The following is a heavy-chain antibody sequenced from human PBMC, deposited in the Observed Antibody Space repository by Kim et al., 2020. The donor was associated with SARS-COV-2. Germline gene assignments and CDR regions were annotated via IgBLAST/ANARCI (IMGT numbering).Heavy chain of an antibody. Sequence: GGSLRLSCAASGFTFSRYAMSWVRQAPGKGPEWVSLVSGSGGSTYHADSVKGWFAIPRDNSKKTLYLQMNSLRAEDTALYYCAKGESNTWSVFDYWGQGTLVTVSS. CDR3: AKGESNTWSVFDY. CDR2: VSGSGGST. V-gene: IGHV3-23*01. D-gene: IGHD6-13*01. J-gene: IGHJ4*02. CDR1: GFTFSRYA.